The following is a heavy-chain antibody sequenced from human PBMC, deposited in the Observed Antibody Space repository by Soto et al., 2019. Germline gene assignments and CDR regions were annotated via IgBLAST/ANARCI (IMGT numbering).Heavy chain of an antibody. V-gene: IGHV3-30-3*01. CDR1: GFTFSSYA. D-gene: IGHD2-21*01. CDR2: ISYDGSNK. Sequence: GGSLRLSCAASGFTFSSYAMHWVRQAPGKGLEWVAVISYDGSNKYYADSVKGRFTISRDNSKNTLYLQMNSLRAEDTAVYYCARDSKAVALAFDYWGQGTLLTVSS. CDR3: ARDSKAVALAFDY. J-gene: IGHJ4*02.